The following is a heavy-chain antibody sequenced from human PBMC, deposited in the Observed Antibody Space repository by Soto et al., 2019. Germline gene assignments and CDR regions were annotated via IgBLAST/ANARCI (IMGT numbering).Heavy chain of an antibody. CDR3: AGSSSWPLFDY. CDR2: ISDDGSRT. Sequence: GGSLRLSCAASGFSFSTFEMSWVRQAPGRGLEWVSFISDDGSRTYYADAVKGRFTISRDNSKHTPYLQMNSLRAEDTAVYYCAGSSSWPLFDYWGHGTLVTVSS. J-gene: IGHJ4*01. CDR1: GFSFSTFE. D-gene: IGHD6-13*01. V-gene: IGHV3-23*01.